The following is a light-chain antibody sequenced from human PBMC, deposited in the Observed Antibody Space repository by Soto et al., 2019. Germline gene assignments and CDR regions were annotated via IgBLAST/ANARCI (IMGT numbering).Light chain of an antibody. CDR2: GTG. CDR3: QHSVISFT. Sequence: EIVLTQSPGTLSLSPGERATLSCRASESVSSHYIGWYQQRRGQAPRLLIYGTGNRAPGIPDRFSGDGAGTDFTLTITRLDPEYFAVYHCQHSVISFTFGLRTK. V-gene: IGKV3-20*01. J-gene: IGKJ4*01. CDR1: ESVSSHY.